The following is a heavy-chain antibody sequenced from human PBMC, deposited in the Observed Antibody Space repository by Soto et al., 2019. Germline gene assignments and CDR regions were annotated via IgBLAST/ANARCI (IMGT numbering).Heavy chain of an antibody. CDR1: GFTFSSYA. CDR2: ISYDGSNK. V-gene: IGHV3-30-3*01. Sequence: QVQLVESGGGVVQPGRSLRLSCAASGFTFSSYAMHWVRQAPGKGLERVAVISYDGSNKYYADSVKGRFTISRDNSKNTLYLQMNSLRAEDTAVYYCARGGEYYYDSSGYYDDWGQGTLVTVSA. J-gene: IGHJ4*02. CDR3: ARGGEYYYDSSGYYDD. D-gene: IGHD3-22*01.